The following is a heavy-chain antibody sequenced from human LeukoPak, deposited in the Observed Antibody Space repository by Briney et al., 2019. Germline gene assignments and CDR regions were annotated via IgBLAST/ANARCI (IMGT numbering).Heavy chain of an antibody. J-gene: IGHJ4*02. D-gene: IGHD2-21*01. CDR3: ARLFSTAHY. CDR1: GFPFSSYE. Sequence: SGGSLRLSCAVSGFPFSSYEMNWVRQAPGKGLEWVSLISSSGSTIYYADSVKGRFTISRDNAKNSLYLQMNGLRAEDTAVYYCARLFSTAHYWGQGALVTVSS. V-gene: IGHV3-48*03. CDR2: ISSSGSTI.